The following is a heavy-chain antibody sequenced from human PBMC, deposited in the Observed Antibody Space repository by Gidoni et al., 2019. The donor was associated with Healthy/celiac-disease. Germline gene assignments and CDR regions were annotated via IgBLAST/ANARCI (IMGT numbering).Heavy chain of an antibody. Sequence: QVPLVESGGGVVQPGRPLRLSCAASGFTFSSFGLPWVRQAPGKGLEWVAVISYDGSNKYYADSVKGRFTISRDNSKNTLYLQMNSLRAEDTAVYYCAKDLEDIVVVVAATPGGLDYWGQGTLVTVSS. V-gene: IGHV3-30*18. CDR1: GFTFSSFG. CDR3: AKDLEDIVVVVAATPGGLDY. J-gene: IGHJ4*02. D-gene: IGHD2-15*01. CDR2: ISYDGSNK.